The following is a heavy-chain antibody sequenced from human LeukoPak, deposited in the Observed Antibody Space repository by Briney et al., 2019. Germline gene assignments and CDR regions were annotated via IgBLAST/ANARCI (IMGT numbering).Heavy chain of an antibody. Sequence: ASVKVSCKASGYTFTSYYMHWVRQAPGQGLEWMGWINTNTGNPTYAQGFTGRFVFSLDTSVSTAYLQISSLKAEDTAVYYCARESLAAATGNYYYYYYMDVWGKGTTVTVSS. D-gene: IGHD6-13*01. CDR2: INTNTGNP. CDR3: ARESLAAATGNYYYYYYMDV. V-gene: IGHV7-4-1*02. J-gene: IGHJ6*03. CDR1: GYTFTSYY.